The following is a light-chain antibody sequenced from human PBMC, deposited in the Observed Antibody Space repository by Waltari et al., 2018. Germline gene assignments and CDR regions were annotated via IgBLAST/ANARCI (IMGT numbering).Light chain of an antibody. CDR3: QHYVSLPAT. J-gene: IGKJ1*01. CDR1: QSVSRT. Sequence: EIVLTQSPGTLSLSPGERATLSCRTSQSVSRTLAWYQQKPGQAPKLLIYGASIRATGIPDRFTGSGSGTDFSLTISSLEPEDFAVYFCQHYVSLPATFGQGTKVEIK. V-gene: IGKV3-20*01. CDR2: GAS.